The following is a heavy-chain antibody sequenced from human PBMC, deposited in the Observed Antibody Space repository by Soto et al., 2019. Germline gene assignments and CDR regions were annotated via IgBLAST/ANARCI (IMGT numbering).Heavy chain of an antibody. Sequence: QVQLVQSGAEVKKPGSSVKVSCKASGGTFSSYAISWVRQAPGQGLEWMGGIIAIFGTANYAQKFQGRVTITADESTSTAYMELSSLRSEDTAVHYFARGYGEYCSGGSCYRPDYWGQGTLVTVSS. D-gene: IGHD2-15*01. CDR2: IIAIFGTA. J-gene: IGHJ4*02. CDR3: ARGYGEYCSGGSCYRPDY. V-gene: IGHV1-69*12. CDR1: GGTFSSYA.